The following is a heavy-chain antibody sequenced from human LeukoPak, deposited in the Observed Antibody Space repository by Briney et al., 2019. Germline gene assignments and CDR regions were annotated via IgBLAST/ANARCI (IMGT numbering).Heavy chain of an antibody. D-gene: IGHD3-10*01. J-gene: IGHJ4*02. Sequence: SETLSLTCAVYGGSFSGYYWSWIRQPPGKGLEWIGEINHSGSTDYNPSLKSRVTISVDTSKNQFSLQLKFVTAADTAVYYCAGATATGTGRAFHYWAQGNLVPVSS. CDR1: GGSFSGYY. CDR3: AGATATGTGRAFHY. V-gene: IGHV4-34*01. CDR2: INHSGST.